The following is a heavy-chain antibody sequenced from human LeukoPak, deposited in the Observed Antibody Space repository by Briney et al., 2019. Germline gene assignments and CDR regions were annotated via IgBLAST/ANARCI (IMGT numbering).Heavy chain of an antibody. J-gene: IGHJ4*02. V-gene: IGHV4-59*01. CDR1: GGSISNYY. Sequence: PSETLSLTCTVSGGSISNYYWSWIRQPPGKGLEWIGYIYYSGSTNYNPSLKSRVTISVDTSKNQFSLKLSSVTAADTAVYYCARSSESYDSSGYYSYYFDYWGQGTLVTVSS. D-gene: IGHD3-22*01. CDR2: IYYSGST. CDR3: ARSSESYDSSGYYSYYFDY.